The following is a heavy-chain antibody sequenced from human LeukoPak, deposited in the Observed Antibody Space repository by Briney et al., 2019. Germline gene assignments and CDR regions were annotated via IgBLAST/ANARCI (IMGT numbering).Heavy chain of an antibody. D-gene: IGHD3-16*01. Sequence: PGGSLRLSRAASGFTFDDYGMSWVRQAPGKGLEWVSGINWNGGSTGYADSVKGRFTISRDNAKNSLYLQMNSLRAEDTALYYCARDLGGSYDYVWGSFDYWGQGTLVTVSS. V-gene: IGHV3-20*04. J-gene: IGHJ4*02. CDR2: INWNGGST. CDR1: GFTFDDYG. CDR3: ARDLGGSYDYVWGSFDY.